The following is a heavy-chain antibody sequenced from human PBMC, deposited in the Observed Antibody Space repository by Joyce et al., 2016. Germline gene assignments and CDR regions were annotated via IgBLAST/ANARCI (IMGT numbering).Heavy chain of an antibody. Sequence: QVQLGQSGAEVKKPWSSVRVSCKASGGGTFSTYTISWVRQAPGQGLEWMGGIVPILDKTKNAHRFQDRLTITADASTSTAFMELSGLTSEDTGLYYCATGQWLDSWGQGTLVTVS. V-gene: IGHV1-69*01. CDR3: ATGQWLDS. CDR2: IVPILDKT. CDR1: GGGTFSTYT. D-gene: IGHD6-19*01. J-gene: IGHJ5*01.